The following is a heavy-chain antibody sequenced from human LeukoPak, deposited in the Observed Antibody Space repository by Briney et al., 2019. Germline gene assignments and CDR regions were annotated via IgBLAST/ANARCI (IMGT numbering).Heavy chain of an antibody. V-gene: IGHV3-21*01. CDR2: ISSSSSYM. J-gene: IGHJ6*03. CDR1: GFTFSSYT. D-gene: IGHD4-17*01. Sequence: GGSLRLPCAASGFTFSSYTMNWVRQAPGKGLEWVSSISSSSSYMYYADSVKGRFTISRDNAKNSLYLQMNSLRAEDTAVYSCARGDYGDYWSYYYMDVWGKGTTVTVSS. CDR3: ARGDYGDYWSYYYMDV.